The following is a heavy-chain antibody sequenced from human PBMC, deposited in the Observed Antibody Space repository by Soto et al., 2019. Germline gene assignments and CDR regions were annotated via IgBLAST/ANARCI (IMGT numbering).Heavy chain of an antibody. V-gene: IGHV1-46*01. J-gene: IGHJ4*02. CDR1: GYTFTSYY. Sequence: ASVKVSCKASGYTFTSYYMHWVRQAPGKGLEWMGVFNPSGGETSYAQKFQGRVTMTEDTSTDTAYMELSSLRSEDTAVYYCVTAVAGTSFGYWGQGTLVTVSS. CDR3: VTAVAGTSFGY. CDR2: FNPSGGET. D-gene: IGHD6-19*01.